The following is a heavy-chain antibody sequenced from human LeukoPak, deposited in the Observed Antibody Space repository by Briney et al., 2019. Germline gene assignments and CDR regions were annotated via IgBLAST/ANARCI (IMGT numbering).Heavy chain of an antibody. J-gene: IGHJ4*02. CDR1: GFTFTSYA. CDR2: ITPSGGT. Sequence: ASVKVSCKASGFTFTSYAIHWVRQVPGQGLEWMGWITPSGGTNYPQKFQGRVAITWDTSITTAYMDLSRLTSDDTAVYYCATDRNGDGFAHLDYWGQGALVTVSS. V-gene: IGHV1-2*02. D-gene: IGHD5-24*01. CDR3: ATDRNGDGFAHLDY.